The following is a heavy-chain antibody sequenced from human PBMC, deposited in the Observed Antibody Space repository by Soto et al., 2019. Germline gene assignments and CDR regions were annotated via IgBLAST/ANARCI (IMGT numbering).Heavy chain of an antibody. D-gene: IGHD5-18*01. J-gene: IGHJ6*02. CDR2: IRSKANSYAT. Sequence: GGSLRLSCAASGFTFSGSAMHWVRQASGKGLEWVGRIRSKANSYATAYAASVKGRFTISRDDSKNTAYLQMNSLKTEDTAVYYCTRATAMASYGMDVWGQGTTVTVSS. CDR3: TRATAMASYGMDV. CDR1: GFTFSGSA. V-gene: IGHV3-73*01.